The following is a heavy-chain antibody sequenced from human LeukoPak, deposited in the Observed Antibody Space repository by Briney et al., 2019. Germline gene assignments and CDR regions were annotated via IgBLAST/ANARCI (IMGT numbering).Heavy chain of an antibody. Sequence: SETLSLTCTVSGGSIRGHWWTWVRQPPGRGLEWIGDAFYTGSINYSPSLKSRLTLSLDTSRNLFSLDLRSVTAADTALYYCARRNTADASIDFWGQGTLVTVSS. CDR2: AFYTGSI. CDR3: ARRNTADASIDF. V-gene: IGHV4-59*08. D-gene: IGHD4-17*01. CDR1: GGSIRGHW. J-gene: IGHJ4*02.